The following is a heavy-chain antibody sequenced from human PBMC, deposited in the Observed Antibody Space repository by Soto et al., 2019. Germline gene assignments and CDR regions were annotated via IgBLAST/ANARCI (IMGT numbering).Heavy chain of an antibody. CDR2: IRGEAYGGTT. CDR1: GLSFGIYT. V-gene: IGHV3-49*03. CDR3: CSPKPSYATPLYYFDN. J-gene: IGHJ4*02. Sequence: GGSLRLSCSASGLSFGIYTISWFRQAPGKGLEWVGFIRGEAYGGTTEYAASVKGRFTISRDDSKGIAYLQMNSLKTEDTAVYYCCSPKPSYATPLYYFDNWGQGTLVTVSS. D-gene: IGHD2-2*01.